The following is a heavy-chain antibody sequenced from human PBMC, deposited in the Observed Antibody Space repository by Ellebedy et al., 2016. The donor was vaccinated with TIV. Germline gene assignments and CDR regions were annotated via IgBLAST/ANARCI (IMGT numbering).Heavy chain of an antibody. CDR3: VKNAAWYLEY. CDR2: VHRSGST. J-gene: IGHJ4*02. CDR1: GGSISSSSFY. D-gene: IGHD2-15*01. Sequence: MPSETLSLTCTVSGGSISSSSFYWGWIRQPPGKGLEWIGEVHRSGSTNYNPSLKSRVTISMDKSNNQFSLKVTSVTAADTAVYSCVKNAAWYLEYWGQGMLVTVSS. V-gene: IGHV4-39*07.